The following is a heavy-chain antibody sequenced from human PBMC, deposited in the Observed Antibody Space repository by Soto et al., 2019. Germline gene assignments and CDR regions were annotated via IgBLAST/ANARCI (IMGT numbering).Heavy chain of an antibody. J-gene: IGHJ6*03. CDR3: ARGRVRYNDFWSGYYWYYYYMDV. D-gene: IGHD3-3*01. Sequence: GASVKVSCKASGYTFTSYYMRWVRQAPGQRLEWMGIINPSGGSTSYAQKFQGRVTMTRDTSTSTVYMELSSLRSEDTAVYYCARGRVRYNDFWSGYYWYYYYMDVWGKGTTVTVSS. V-gene: IGHV1-46*01. CDR1: GYTFTSYY. CDR2: INPSGGST.